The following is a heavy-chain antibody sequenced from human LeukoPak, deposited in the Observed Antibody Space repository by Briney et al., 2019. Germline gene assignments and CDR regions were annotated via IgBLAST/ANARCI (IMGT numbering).Heavy chain of an antibody. CDR2: IKTKTDDGAT. Sequence: GGSLRLSCAASGFTFSNARMNWVRQAPGKGLEWVGRIKTKTDDGATDYSAPVKPRFTISREDSKTTLYLQMNGLKTEDTAIYYCTTYVGATAYWGQGTLVTVSS. J-gene: IGHJ4*02. CDR1: GFTFSNAR. V-gene: IGHV3-15*01. D-gene: IGHD1-26*01. CDR3: TTYVGATAY.